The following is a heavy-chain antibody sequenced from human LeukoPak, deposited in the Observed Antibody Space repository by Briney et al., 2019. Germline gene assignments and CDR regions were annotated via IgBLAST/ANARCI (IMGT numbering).Heavy chain of an antibody. CDR2: IKAGDGDT. D-gene: IGHD2-21*01. Sequence: ASVKVSCKASGYIFTKYVVHWVRQAPGQRPEWMGWIKAGDGDTKYSQNFQGRLNITRDTSASTVYMELSSLTSEDTALYYCARDDCGDTCYPGGYWGRGTLVTVSS. CDR1: GYIFTKYV. V-gene: IGHV1-3*01. CDR3: ARDDCGDTCYPGGY. J-gene: IGHJ4*02.